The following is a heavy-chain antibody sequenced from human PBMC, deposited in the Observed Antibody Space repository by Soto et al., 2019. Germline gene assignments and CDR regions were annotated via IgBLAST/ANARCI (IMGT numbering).Heavy chain of an antibody. CDR3: AKAPTDSSGYLKIDWFDP. V-gene: IGHV3-23*01. J-gene: IGHJ5*02. Sequence: EVQLLESGGGLVQPGGSLRLSCAASGFTFSSYAMSWVRQAPGKGLEWVSAISGSGGSTYYADSVKGRFTISRDNAKNSLYLQMNSLRAEDTALYYCAKAPTDSSGYLKIDWFDPWGQGTLVTVSS. CDR2: ISGSGGST. D-gene: IGHD3-22*01. CDR1: GFTFSSYA.